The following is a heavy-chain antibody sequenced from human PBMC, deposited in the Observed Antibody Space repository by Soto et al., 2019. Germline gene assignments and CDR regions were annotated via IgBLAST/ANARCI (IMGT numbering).Heavy chain of an antibody. V-gene: IGHV3-23*01. CDR2: ITGTASST. D-gene: IGHD5-12*01. Sequence: GGSLRLSCAASGFRFSDFAMTWVRQAPGRGLEWVSAITGTASSTYYADSVKGRFTISRDNSKNTLYLQINSLRAEDTAIYYCAKGAEGYVVTSLDSWGQGTRVTVSS. J-gene: IGHJ4*02. CDR3: AKGAEGYVVTSLDS. CDR1: GFRFSDFA.